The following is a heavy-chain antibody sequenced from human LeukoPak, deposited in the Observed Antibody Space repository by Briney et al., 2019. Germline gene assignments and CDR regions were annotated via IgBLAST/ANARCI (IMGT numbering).Heavy chain of an antibody. CDR1: GFTFSSYW. CDR2: INSDGSTT. J-gene: IGHJ4*02. CDR3: AKDPRSIAAAGHFDY. D-gene: IGHD6-13*01. V-gene: IGHV3-74*01. Sequence: GGSLRLSCAASGFTFSSYWMHWVRQAPGKGLVWVSRINSDGSTTNYADSVKGRFTISRDNSKNTLYLQMNSLRAEDTAVYYCAKDPRSIAAAGHFDYWGQGTLVTVSS.